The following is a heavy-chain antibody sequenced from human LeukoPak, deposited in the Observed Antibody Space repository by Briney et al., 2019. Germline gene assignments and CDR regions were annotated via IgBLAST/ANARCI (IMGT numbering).Heavy chain of an antibody. V-gene: IGHV4-59*01. Sequence: PSETLSLTCTVSGGSISSYYWSRIRQPPGKGLEWIGYIFYSGNTNYNPSLKSRVTISLDTSKNQFSLRLSSVTAADTAMYYCARGARGYSYGWGQGTLVTVSS. J-gene: IGHJ4*02. CDR1: GGSISSYY. D-gene: IGHD5-18*01. CDR3: ARGARGYSYG. CDR2: IFYSGNT.